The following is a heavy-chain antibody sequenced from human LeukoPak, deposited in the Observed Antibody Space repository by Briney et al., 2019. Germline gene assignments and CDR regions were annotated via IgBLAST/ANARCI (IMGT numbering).Heavy chain of an antibody. V-gene: IGHV3-48*01. CDR2: ISSVSSTI. J-gene: IGHJ4*02. D-gene: IGHD6-6*01. CDR1: GFIFSSYS. CDR3: ARRGMSIAPDY. Sequence: PGGSLRLSCAASGFIFSSYSMNWVRQAPGKGLEWISFISSVSSTIFYADSVKGRFNISRDNVKNSLYLQMNGLRAEDTAVYYCARRGMSIAPDYWGQGTLVTVSS.